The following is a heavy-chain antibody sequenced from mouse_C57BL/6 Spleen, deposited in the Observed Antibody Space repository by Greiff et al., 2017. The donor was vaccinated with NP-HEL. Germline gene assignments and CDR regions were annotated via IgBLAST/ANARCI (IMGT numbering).Heavy chain of an antibody. CDR1: GYTFTSYW. CDR2: IDPSDSYT. Sequence: QVQLQQPGAELVKPGASVKLSCKASGYTFTSYWMQWVKQRPGQGLEWIGEIDPSDSYTNYNQKFKGKATLTVDTSSSTAYMQLSSLTSEDSAVYYCARRGLLRGGFDYWGQGTTLTVSS. V-gene: IGHV1-50*01. J-gene: IGHJ2*01. CDR3: ARRGLLRGGFDY. D-gene: IGHD1-1*01.